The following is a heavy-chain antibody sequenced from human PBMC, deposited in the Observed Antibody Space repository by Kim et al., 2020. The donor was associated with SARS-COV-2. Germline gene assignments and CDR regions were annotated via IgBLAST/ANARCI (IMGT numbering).Heavy chain of an antibody. J-gene: IGHJ4*02. CDR3: ARGGAVLRFLEWLSYYFDY. V-gene: IGHV1-3*01. D-gene: IGHD3-3*01. CDR2: INAGSGNT. Sequence: ASVKVSCKASGYTFSNYAMHWVRQAPGQRLEWMGWINAGSGNTEYSQKFQGRLIITRDTSASTAYMELSSLRSEDTAVYYCARGGAVLRFLEWLSYYFDYWGQGTLVTVAS. CDR1: GYTFSNYA.